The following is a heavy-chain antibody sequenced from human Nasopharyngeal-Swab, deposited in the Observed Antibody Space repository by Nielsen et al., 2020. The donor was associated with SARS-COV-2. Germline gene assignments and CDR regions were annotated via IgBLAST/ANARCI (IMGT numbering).Heavy chain of an antibody. D-gene: IGHD1-1*01. CDR3: ARENQEYANIWIDY. CDR2: IRTKTGAP. V-gene: IGHV7-4-1*02. J-gene: IGHJ4*02. Sequence: ASVTVSCKASGYTFTSNVLNWVRQAPGQWPEYILCIRTKTGAPTYAQAFTGRFVISLDTSVSTTYLQISSLKADDTAVYYCARENQEYANIWIDYWGQGTQVTVS. CDR1: GYTFTSNV.